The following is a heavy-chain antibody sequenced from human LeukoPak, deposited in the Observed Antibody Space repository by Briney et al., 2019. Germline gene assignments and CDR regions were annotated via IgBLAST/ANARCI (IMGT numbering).Heavy chain of an antibody. J-gene: IGHJ4*02. CDR2: INPSDGST. CDR3: ARVGSVPYFDY. D-gene: IGHD2-2*03. Sequence: ASVKVSCKASGYTFTSYYMHWVRQAPGQGLEWMGIINPSDGSTAYAQKFQGRVTMISETSTSTVYEDLSSLRSEDTAVYFCARVGSVPYFDYWGQGTLVTVSS. V-gene: IGHV1-46*01. CDR1: GYTFTSYY.